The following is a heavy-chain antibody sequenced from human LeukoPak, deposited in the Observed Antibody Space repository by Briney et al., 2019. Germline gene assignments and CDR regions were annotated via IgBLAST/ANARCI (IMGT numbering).Heavy chain of an antibody. D-gene: IGHD6-13*01. J-gene: IGHJ4*02. V-gene: IGHV1-2*02. CDR2: INPNSGGT. CDR3: ARDLISSSWLNFDY. CDR1: GYTFTGYY. Sequence: ASVKVSCKASGYTFTGYYMHWVRQAPGQGLEWMGWINPNSGGTNYAQKFQGRVTMTRDTSISTAYMELSRLRSDDTAVYYCARDLISSSWLNFDYWGQGTLVTVSS.